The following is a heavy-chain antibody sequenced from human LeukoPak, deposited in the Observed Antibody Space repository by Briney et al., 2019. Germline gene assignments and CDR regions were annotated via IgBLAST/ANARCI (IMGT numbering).Heavy chain of an antibody. J-gene: IGHJ3*02. Sequence: SVKVSCKASGGTFSSYAISWVRQAPGQGLEWMGGIIPIFGTANYAQKFQGRVTITADESTSTAYMELSSLRSEDTAVYYCATPHGYDYVWGSYRYGLGAFDIWGQGTMVTVSS. D-gene: IGHD3-16*02. V-gene: IGHV1-69*13. CDR3: ATPHGYDYVWGSYRYGLGAFDI. CDR2: IIPIFGTA. CDR1: GGTFSSYA.